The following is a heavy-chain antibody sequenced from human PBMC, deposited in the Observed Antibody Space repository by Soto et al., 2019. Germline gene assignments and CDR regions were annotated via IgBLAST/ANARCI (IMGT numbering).Heavy chain of an antibody. D-gene: IGHD6-13*01. J-gene: IGHJ4*02. CDR1: GVSNNSAGFY. V-gene: IGHV4-31*03. Sequence: QVQLQESGPGLVQPSQTLSLTCTVSGVSNNSAGFYWSWIRQQPGKGLEWIGYIYYTGNTYYNPSLQSRLTMSVDTSKTQFSLNLRSVTAADTAIYYCARGHSSGWYGGAYDYWGQGTLVTVSS. CDR2: IYYTGNT. CDR3: ARGHSSGWYGGAYDY.